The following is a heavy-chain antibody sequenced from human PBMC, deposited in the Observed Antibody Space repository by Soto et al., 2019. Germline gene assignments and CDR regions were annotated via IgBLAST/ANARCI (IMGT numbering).Heavy chain of an antibody. J-gene: IGHJ6*02. D-gene: IGHD2-2*02. CDR1: GFTFSSYA. Sequence: GGSLRLSCAASGFTFSSYAMSWVRQAPGKGLEWVSAISGSGGSTHYADSVKGRFTISRDNSKNTLYLQMNSLRAEDTAVYYCAKDSRYCSSTSCYTYYYYGMDVWGQGTTVTVSS. CDR3: AKDSRYCSSTSCYTYYYYGMDV. V-gene: IGHV3-23*01. CDR2: ISGSGGST.